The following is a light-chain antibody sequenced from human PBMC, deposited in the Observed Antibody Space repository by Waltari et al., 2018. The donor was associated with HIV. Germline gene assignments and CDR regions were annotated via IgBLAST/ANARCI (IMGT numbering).Light chain of an antibody. V-gene: IGKV1-12*01. CDR1: QSIGRW. Sequence: DIQMTQSPSSVSAYVGDRVTITCRASQSIGRWLVWYQQTPGKAPKLLIYAASTLQGGVPSRFSGSGSGTEFTLKISRVEPEDVGVYFCMQPLDTPFTFGQGTKLEIK. CDR2: AAS. CDR3: MQPLDTPFT. J-gene: IGKJ2*01.